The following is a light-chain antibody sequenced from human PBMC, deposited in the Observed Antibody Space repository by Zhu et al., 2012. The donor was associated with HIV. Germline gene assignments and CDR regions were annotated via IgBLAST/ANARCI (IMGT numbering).Light chain of an antibody. J-gene: IGKJ4*01. CDR3: QQYSDWPLT. V-gene: IGKV3-15*01. CDR1: HSVSST. Sequence: EIVMTQSPATLSVSPRETATLSCRASHSVSSTLAWYQQKPGQAPRLLIYGAFTRATGIPARFSGRGSGTEFTLTISSLQSEDFAVYYCQQYSDWPLTFGGGTKVGIK. CDR2: GAF.